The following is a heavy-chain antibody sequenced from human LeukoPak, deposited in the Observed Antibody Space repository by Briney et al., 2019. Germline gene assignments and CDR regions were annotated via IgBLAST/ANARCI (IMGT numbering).Heavy chain of an antibody. Sequence: GASVKVSCKASGYTFTDYYMHWVRQAPGQGLEWMGWINPNSGGTNYAQKFQGRVTMTRDTSISTAYMELSRLRSDDTAVYYCAREGPIVGATHLVDYWGQGPLVTVSS. CDR2: INPNSGGT. CDR1: GYTFTDYY. V-gene: IGHV1-2*02. J-gene: IGHJ4*02. D-gene: IGHD1-26*01. CDR3: AREGPIVGATHLVDY.